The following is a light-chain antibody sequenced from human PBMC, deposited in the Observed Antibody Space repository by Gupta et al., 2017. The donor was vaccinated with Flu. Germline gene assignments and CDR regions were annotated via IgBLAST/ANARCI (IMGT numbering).Light chain of an antibody. CDR2: WAS. Sequence: SCKSSQSLLYSSNNKNYLAWYQQKPGQPPELLISWASTRESGVPDRFSGSGSGTDFTLTISSLQAEDVAVYYCQQYYSTPRTFGQGTKVEIK. CDR3: QQYYSTPRT. V-gene: IGKV4-1*01. CDR1: QSLLYSSNNKNY. J-gene: IGKJ1*01.